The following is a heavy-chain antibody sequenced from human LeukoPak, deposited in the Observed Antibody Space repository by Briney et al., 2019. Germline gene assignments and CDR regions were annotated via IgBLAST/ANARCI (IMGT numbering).Heavy chain of an antibody. J-gene: IGHJ4*02. CDR2: IYHSGST. CDR1: GGSISSGGYS. D-gene: IGHD3-22*01. CDR3: ARRRYYDSSGYVY. V-gene: IGHV4-30-2*01. Sequence: SETLSLTCAVSGGSISSGGYSWSWIRQPPGKGLEWIGYIYHSGSTYYNPSLKSRVTISVDTSKNQFALKLSSGTAADTAVYYCARRRYYDSSGYVYWGQGTLVTVSS.